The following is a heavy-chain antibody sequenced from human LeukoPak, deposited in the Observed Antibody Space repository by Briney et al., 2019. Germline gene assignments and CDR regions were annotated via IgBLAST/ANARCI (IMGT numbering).Heavy chain of an antibody. V-gene: IGHV4-31*03. D-gene: IGHD3-10*01. J-gene: IGHJ4*02. CDR3: ARGGEGFGEPQYYFDY. Sequence: SETLSLTCTVSGGSISSGGYYWSCIRQHPGKGLECIGYIYYSGSTYYNPSLKSRVTISVDTSKNQFSLKLSSVTAADTAVYYCARGGEGFGEPQYYFDYWGQGTLVTVSS. CDR2: IYYSGST. CDR1: GGSISSGGYY.